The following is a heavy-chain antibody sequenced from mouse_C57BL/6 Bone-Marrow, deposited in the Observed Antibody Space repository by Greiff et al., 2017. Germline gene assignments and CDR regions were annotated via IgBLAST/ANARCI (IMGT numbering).Heavy chain of an antibody. CDR1: GYAFSSSW. D-gene: IGHD1-3*01. CDR3: ARYSSQGFAY. J-gene: IGHJ3*01. V-gene: IGHV1-82*01. CDR2: IYPGDGDT. Sequence: QVQLQQSGPELVKPGASVKISCKASGYAFSSSWMNWVKQRPGKGLEWIGRIYPGDGDTNYNGKFKGKATLTADKSSSTAYMQLSSLTSEDSAVYFCARYSSQGFAYWGQGTLVTVSA.